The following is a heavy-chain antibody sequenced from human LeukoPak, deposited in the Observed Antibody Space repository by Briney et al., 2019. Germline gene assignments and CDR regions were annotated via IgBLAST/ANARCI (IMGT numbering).Heavy chain of an antibody. CDR2: IIPIFGTA. CDR1: GGTFSSYA. CDR3: AVRSRELLRAFDI. J-gene: IGHJ3*02. D-gene: IGHD1-26*01. V-gene: IGHV1-69*13. Sequence: GASVKVSCKASGGTFSSYAISWVRQAPGQGLEWMGGIIPIFGTANYAQKFQGRVTITADESTSTAYMELSSLRSEDTAVYYCAVRSRELLRAFDIWGQGTMVTVSS.